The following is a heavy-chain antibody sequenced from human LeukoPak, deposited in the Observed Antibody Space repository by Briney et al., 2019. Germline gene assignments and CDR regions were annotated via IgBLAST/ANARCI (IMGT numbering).Heavy chain of an antibody. D-gene: IGHD2-8*01. Sequence: ASVKVSCKASGGTFSSYTISWVRQAPGQGLEWMAIINPSGGSTSYAQKFQGRVTITTDESTSTAYMELSSLRSEDTAVYYCASNGGWGQGTLVTVSS. CDR1: GGTFSSYT. J-gene: IGHJ4*02. CDR3: ASNGG. CDR2: INPSGGST. V-gene: IGHV1-69*16.